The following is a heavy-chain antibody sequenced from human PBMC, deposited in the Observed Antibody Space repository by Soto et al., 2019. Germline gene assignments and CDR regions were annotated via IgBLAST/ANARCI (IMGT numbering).Heavy chain of an antibody. CDR3: VRDLSTPGDM. CDR1: GFSITDYA. Sequence: QVPVVESGGGVVQPGKSLRLSCAASGFSITDYAMHWVRQTPGKGLEWVAVISYDGVNKHYADTAKGRFTISRDISKNTLYLQKNSLTADDTANYYCVRDLSTPGDMWGQGTMVIVSS. J-gene: IGHJ3*02. V-gene: IGHV3-30-3*01. CDR2: ISYDGVNK. D-gene: IGHD2-2*01.